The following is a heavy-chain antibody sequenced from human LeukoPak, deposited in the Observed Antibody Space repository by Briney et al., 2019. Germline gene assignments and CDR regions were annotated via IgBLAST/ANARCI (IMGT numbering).Heavy chain of an antibody. Sequence: GESLKISCKGSGYSFSSYWIGWVRQMPGKGLEWMGIIHPGDSDTRYSPAFQGQVSISVDKSISTAYLQWSSLKASDTAIFYCARAGTGYYVMDVWGQGTTVTVSS. D-gene: IGHD3-10*01. V-gene: IGHV5-51*01. CDR2: IHPGDSDT. J-gene: IGHJ6*02. CDR1: GYSFSSYW. CDR3: ARAGTGYYVMDV.